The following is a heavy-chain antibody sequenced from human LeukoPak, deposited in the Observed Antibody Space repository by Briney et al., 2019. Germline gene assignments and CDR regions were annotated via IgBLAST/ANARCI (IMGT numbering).Heavy chain of an antibody. Sequence: ASVKVSCKASGYTFTSYDINWVRQAPGQGLEWMGWISAYNGNTNYAQKLQGRVTMTTDTSTSTAYMELRSLRSDDTAVYYCARAHLYCSGGSCYSRTFDYWGQGTLVTVSS. CDR2: ISAYNGNT. D-gene: IGHD2-15*01. J-gene: IGHJ4*02. CDR3: ARAHLYCSGGSCYSRTFDY. V-gene: IGHV1-18*01. CDR1: GYTFTSYD.